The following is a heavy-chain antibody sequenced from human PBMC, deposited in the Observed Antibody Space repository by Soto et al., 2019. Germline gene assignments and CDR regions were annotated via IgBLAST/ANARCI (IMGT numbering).Heavy chain of an antibody. D-gene: IGHD6-13*01. V-gene: IGHV1-69*13. CDR1: GGTFSSYA. CDR2: IIPIFGTA. Sequence: ASVKVSCKASGGTFSSYAISWVRQAPGQGLEWMGGIIPIFGTANYAQKFKGRVTITADESTSTDHMELSSLRSEDTAVYCCARFLKSQQLATAYDFWGQGTLVTGSS. J-gene: IGHJ4*02. CDR3: ARFLKSQQLATAYDF.